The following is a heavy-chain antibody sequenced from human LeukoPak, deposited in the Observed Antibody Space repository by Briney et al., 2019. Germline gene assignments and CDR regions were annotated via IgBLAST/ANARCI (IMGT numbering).Heavy chain of an antibody. J-gene: IGHJ4*02. Sequence: GGSLRLSCAASGFTFSDHAMHWVRQTPGKGLEWVSAVGIAADTFYPGSVKGRFTISRENAKNSLYLQMNSLRVEDTAVYYCVRQKKSHGNFDYWGQGTLVTVSS. CDR1: GFTFSDHA. CDR2: VGIAADT. D-gene: IGHD1-26*01. CDR3: VRQKKSHGNFDY. V-gene: IGHV3-13*01.